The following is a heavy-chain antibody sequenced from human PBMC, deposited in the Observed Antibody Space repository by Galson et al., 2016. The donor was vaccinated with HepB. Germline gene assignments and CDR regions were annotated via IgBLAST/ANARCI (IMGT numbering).Heavy chain of an antibody. CDR1: GFSFSTYN. V-gene: IGHV3-48*01. CDR3: AGLLVPAASYYPYYGMDV. Sequence: SLRLSCAASGFSFSTYNMNWVRQAPGKGLEWASYISSSSSTIYYADSVKGRFTISRDNAKNSLYLQMNSLRAEDTAVYYCAGLLVPAASYYPYYGMDVWGQGTTVTVSS. CDR2: ISSSSSTI. J-gene: IGHJ6*02. D-gene: IGHD2-2*01.